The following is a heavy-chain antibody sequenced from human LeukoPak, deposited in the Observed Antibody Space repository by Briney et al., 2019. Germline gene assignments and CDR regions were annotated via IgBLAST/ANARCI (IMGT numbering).Heavy chain of an antibody. CDR3: ATGIAVAGTTGFDY. V-gene: IGHV1-24*01. CDR1: GYTLTELS. J-gene: IGHJ4*02. D-gene: IGHD6-19*01. CDR2: FDPEDGET. Sequence: ASVKVSCKVSGYTLTELSMHWARQAPGKGLEWMGGFDPEDGETIYAQKFQGRVTMTEDTSTDTAYMELSSLRSEDTAVYHCATGIAVAGTTGFDYWGQGTLVTVSS.